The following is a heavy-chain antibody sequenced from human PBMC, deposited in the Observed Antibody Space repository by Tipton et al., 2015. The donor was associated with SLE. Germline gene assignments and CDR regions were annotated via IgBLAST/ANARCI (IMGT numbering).Heavy chain of an antibody. CDR1: GFTFSSYE. D-gene: IGHD6-13*01. CDR3: ASLGIGSSWSYYYYYYMDV. J-gene: IGHJ6*03. V-gene: IGHV3-48*03. CDR2: IGSSGSTI. Sequence: SLRLSCAASGFTFSSYEMNWVRQAPGKGLEWVSYIGSSGSTIYYADSVKGRFTISRDNAKNSLYLQMNSLRAEDTAVYYCASLGIGSSWSYYYYYYMDVWGKGTTVTVSS.